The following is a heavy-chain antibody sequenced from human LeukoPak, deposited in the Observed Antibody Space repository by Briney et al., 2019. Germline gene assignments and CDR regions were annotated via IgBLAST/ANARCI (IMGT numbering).Heavy chain of an antibody. CDR1: GYSFTSYW. Sequence: GESLKISCKGSGYSFTSYWIGWVRQMPGKGLEWMGIIYPGDSDTRYSPPFQGQVTISADKSISTAYLQWSSLKASDTAMYYCARPTNYYYDSSGYYYSGWFDPWGQGTLVTVSS. J-gene: IGHJ5*02. V-gene: IGHV5-51*01. CDR3: ARPTNYYYDSSGYYYSGWFDP. CDR2: IYPGDSDT. D-gene: IGHD3-22*01.